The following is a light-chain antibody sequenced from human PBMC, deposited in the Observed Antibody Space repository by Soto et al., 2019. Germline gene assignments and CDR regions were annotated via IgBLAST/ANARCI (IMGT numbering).Light chain of an antibody. CDR2: GSS. CDR1: QSVGSN. V-gene: IGKV3-15*01. Sequence: EIVMTQSPATLSVSPGERATLSCRASQSVGSNLAWYQQKPGQAPRLLIYGSSTTATGIPARFSGSGSETEFTLTISSLQSEDFAVYFCQQYNNWPPYTCGQGTKLEIK. CDR3: QQYNNWPPYT. J-gene: IGKJ2*01.